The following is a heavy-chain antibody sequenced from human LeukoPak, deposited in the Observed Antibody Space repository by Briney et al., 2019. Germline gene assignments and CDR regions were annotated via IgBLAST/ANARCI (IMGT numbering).Heavy chain of an antibody. CDR2: IYYSGST. J-gene: IGHJ4*02. CDR1: GGSISSGGYY. CDR3: ARIGITGTISSGLVDY. V-gene: IGHV4-31*03. D-gene: IGHD1-7*01. Sequence: PSQTLSLTCTVSGGSISSGGYYWSWIRQHPGKGLEWIGYIYYSGSTYYNPSLKSRVTISVDTSKNQFSQKLSSVTAADTAVYYCARIGITGTISSGLVDYWGQGTLVTVSS.